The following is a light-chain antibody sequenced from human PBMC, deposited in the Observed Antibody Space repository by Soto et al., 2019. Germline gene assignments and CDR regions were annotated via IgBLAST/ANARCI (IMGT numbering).Light chain of an antibody. Sequence: QSVLTQPPSASGSPGHSVTLSCTGTSSDVGGYNYVSWYQQHPGKAPKLIISEVNKRPSGVPDRFSGSKSGNTASLTVSGLQAEDEAVYYCSSYAGIKHWVFGGGTQLTVL. CDR2: EVN. CDR1: SSDVGGYNY. CDR3: SSYAGIKHWV. J-gene: IGLJ3*02. V-gene: IGLV2-8*01.